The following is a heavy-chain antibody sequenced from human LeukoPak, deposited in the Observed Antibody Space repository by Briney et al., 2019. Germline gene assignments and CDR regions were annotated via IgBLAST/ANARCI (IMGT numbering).Heavy chain of an antibody. V-gene: IGHV4-39*01. CDR2: IYYSGST. Sequence: SETLSLTCSVSGGSISGSSYYWGWIRQPPGKGLEWIGSIYYSGSTYYNPSLKSRVTISVDTSKNQFSLKLSSVTAADTAVYYCARTYYYDSSGYDYWGQGTLVTVSS. D-gene: IGHD3-22*01. J-gene: IGHJ4*02. CDR1: GGSISGSSYY. CDR3: ARTYYYDSSGYDY.